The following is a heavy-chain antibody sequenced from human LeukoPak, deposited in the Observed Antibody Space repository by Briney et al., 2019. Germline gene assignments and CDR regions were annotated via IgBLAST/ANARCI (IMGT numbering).Heavy chain of an antibody. D-gene: IGHD3-3*01. CDR1: SGSISSGSYY. J-gene: IGHJ6*03. CDR3: ARGDFWSGYSGEYYYYYMDV. CDR2: IYTSGST. V-gene: IGHV4-61*02. Sequence: PSETLSLTCTVSSGSISSGSYYWSWIRQPAGKGLEWIGRIYTSGSTNYNPSLKSRVTISVDTSKNQFSLKLSSVTAADTAVYYCARGDFWSGYSGEYYYYYMDVWGKGTTVTVSS.